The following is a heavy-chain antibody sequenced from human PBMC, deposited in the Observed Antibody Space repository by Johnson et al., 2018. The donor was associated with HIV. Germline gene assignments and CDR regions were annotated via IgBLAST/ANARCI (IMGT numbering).Heavy chain of an antibody. CDR2: INQDGSEK. D-gene: IGHD6-19*01. Sequence: VQLVESGGGVVKPGESLRLSCAASGFIFSDYYMTWIRQAPGKGLEWVANINQDGSEKLYVDSVKGRFTISRDNSKNTLYLQMNSLRPEDTAVYYCAKDLPSGWDGGDAFDIWGQGTMVIVSS. CDR1: GFIFSDYY. CDR3: AKDLPSGWDGGDAFDI. J-gene: IGHJ3*02. V-gene: IGHV3-7*01.